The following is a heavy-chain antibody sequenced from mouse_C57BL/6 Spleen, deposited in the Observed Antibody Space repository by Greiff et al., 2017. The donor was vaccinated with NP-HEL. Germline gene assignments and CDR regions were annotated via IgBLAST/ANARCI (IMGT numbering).Heavy chain of an antibody. CDR3: ARSSYSDSGFAY. V-gene: IGHV1-42*01. J-gene: IGHJ3*01. D-gene: IGHD2-12*01. CDR1: GYTFTGYY. CDR2: INPSTGGT. Sequence: EVQLQQSGAELVKPGASVKISCKASGYTFTGYYMHWVKQRPEKGLEWIGEINPSTGGTTYNQKFKDKATLTVDKSSSTAYMELKSLTSEDSAVYYCARSSYSDSGFAYWGQGTLVTVSA.